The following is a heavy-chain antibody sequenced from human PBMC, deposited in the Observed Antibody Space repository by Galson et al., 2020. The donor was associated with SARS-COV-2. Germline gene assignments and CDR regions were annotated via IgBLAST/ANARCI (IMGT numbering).Heavy chain of an antibody. Sequence: GESLKISCAASGFTFSDYYMSWIRQAPGKGLEWVSYISSSSSYTNYADSVKGRFTISRDNAKNSLYLQMNSLRAEDTAVYYCAREYSSGWYEDYFDYWGQGTLVTVSS. D-gene: IGHD6-19*01. CDR2: ISSSSSYT. V-gene: IGHV3-11*06. J-gene: IGHJ4*02. CDR1: GFTFSDYY. CDR3: AREYSSGWYEDYFDY.